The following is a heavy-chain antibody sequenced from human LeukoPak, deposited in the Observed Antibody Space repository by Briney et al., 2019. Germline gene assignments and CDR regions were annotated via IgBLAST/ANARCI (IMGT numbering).Heavy chain of an antibody. CDR2: VGHDGTET. Sequence: GGSLRLSCAASGFPFRIYTMHWVRQAPGKGLEWVAVVGHDGTETYYADSVRGRFTISRDNSKGTLYLQMNSLRAEDTALYYGARTNVAFDQWGQGTLVTVSS. V-gene: IGHV3-30-3*01. CDR3: ARTNVAFDQ. CDR1: GFPFRIYT. J-gene: IGHJ4*02. D-gene: IGHD2-15*01.